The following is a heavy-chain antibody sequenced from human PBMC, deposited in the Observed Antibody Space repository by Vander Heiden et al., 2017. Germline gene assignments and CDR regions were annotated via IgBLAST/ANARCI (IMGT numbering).Heavy chain of an antibody. CDR1: GFTFSSYG. CDR3: ARGDAEGVFDY. Sequence: QVQLVESGGGVVQPGRSLRLSCAASGFTFSSYGMHWVRQAPGKGLEWVAVIWYDGSKKYEADSVKGRFTISRDNAKNTLYMQMNRMRAEDTAVYYVARGDAEGVFDYWGQGTMVTVYS. CDR2: IWYDGSKK. J-gene: IGHJ4*02. V-gene: IGHV3-33*01. D-gene: IGHD3-16*01.